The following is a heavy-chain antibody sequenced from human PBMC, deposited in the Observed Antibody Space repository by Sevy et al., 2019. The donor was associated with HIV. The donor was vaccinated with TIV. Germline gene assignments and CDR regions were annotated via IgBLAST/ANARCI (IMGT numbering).Heavy chain of an antibody. V-gene: IGHV1-24*01. D-gene: IGHD3-22*01. CDR1: GSALTELA. J-gene: IGHJ4*02. CDR2: FDPEDGET. CDR3: ATTKDYYDGSRYPFDG. Sequence: ASVKVSCKVSGSALTELAMHWVRQAPGKGLEWMATFDPEDGETFYSQKFQGRVTMTKDTSTDTAYLELVSLRSEDTALYYCATTKDYYDGSRYPFDGWGQRTLVTVSS.